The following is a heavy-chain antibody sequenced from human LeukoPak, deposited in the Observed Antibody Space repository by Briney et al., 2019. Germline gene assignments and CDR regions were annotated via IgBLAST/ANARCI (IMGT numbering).Heavy chain of an antibody. V-gene: IGHV1-69*05. J-gene: IGHJ3*02. Sequence: SVKVSCKASGGTFSSYAISWVRQAPGQGLEWMGGIIPIFGTANYAQKFQGRVTITTDESTSTAYMELSSLRSEDTAVYYCASTYYYDSSGYYYVPYGAFDIWGQGTMVTVSS. D-gene: IGHD3-22*01. CDR3: ASTYYYDSSGYYYVPYGAFDI. CDR1: GGTFSSYA. CDR2: IIPIFGTA.